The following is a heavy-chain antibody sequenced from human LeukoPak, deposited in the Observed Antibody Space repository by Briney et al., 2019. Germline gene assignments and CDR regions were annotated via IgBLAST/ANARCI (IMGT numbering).Heavy chain of an antibody. CDR2: INPNSGGT. D-gene: IGHD3-10*01. V-gene: IGHV1-2*02. Sequence: ASVKVSCKASGYTFTGYYMHWLRQAPGQGLEWMGWINPNSGGTNYAQKFQGRVTMTRDTSISTAYMELSRLRSDDTAVYYCASPSGATGAFDIWGRGTMVTVSS. CDR3: ASPSGATGAFDI. CDR1: GYTFTGYY. J-gene: IGHJ3*02.